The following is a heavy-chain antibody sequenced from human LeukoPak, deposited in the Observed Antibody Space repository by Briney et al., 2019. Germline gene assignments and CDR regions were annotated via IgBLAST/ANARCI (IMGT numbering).Heavy chain of an antibody. V-gene: IGHV1-18*01. D-gene: IGHD1-26*01. J-gene: IGHJ5*02. Sequence: ASVKVSCKTSGYTFSTYGLSWGRQAPGQGLEGMGWISGNSGKTHYAQKFQDRVTLTTDTSSTTAFMELRSLRSDDTAMYYCARNAGSYFEFAPWGQGTLVTVSS. CDR2: ISGNSGKT. CDR3: ARNAGSYFEFAP. CDR1: GYTFSTYG.